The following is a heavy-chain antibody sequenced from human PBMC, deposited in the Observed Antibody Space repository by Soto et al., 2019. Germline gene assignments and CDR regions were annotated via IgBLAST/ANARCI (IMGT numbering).Heavy chain of an antibody. D-gene: IGHD6-19*01. J-gene: IGHJ3*02. Sequence: QVQLVQSGAEVKKPGASVKVSCKASGYTFTTYGISWVRQAPGQGLEWMGLINTYNGNTNYAQILQGRVTMTTDTSTSTAYVELRSLRSDDTAVYYCAGDNSAWHDTFDICGQGTMVTVSS. CDR3: AGDNSAWHDTFDI. V-gene: IGHV1-18*01. CDR1: GYTFTTYG. CDR2: INTYNGNT.